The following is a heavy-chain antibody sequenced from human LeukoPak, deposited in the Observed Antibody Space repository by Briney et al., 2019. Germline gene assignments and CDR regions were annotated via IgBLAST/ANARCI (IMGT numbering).Heavy chain of an antibody. CDR1: GFTFSSYA. J-gene: IGHJ2*01. V-gene: IGHV3-23*01. D-gene: IGHD6-19*01. Sequence: GGSLRLSCAASGFTFSSYAMSWVRQAPGKELEWVSAIIGSGGSTYYADSVKGRFTISRDNSKNTLYLQMNSLRAEDTAVYYCAKALRVGAVDNWYFDLWGRGTLVTVSS. CDR3: AKALRVGAVDNWYFDL. CDR2: IIGSGGST.